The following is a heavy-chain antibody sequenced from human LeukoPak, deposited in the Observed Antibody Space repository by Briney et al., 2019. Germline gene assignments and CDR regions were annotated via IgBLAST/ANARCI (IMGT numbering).Heavy chain of an antibody. D-gene: IGHD3-3*01. Sequence: NPSETLSLTCTVSGGSISSGGYYWSWIRQHPGKGLEWIGYIYYSGSTYYNPSLKSRVTISVDTSKNQFSLKLSSVTAVDTAVYYCARGPLTIFGVVKRLGMDVWGQGTTVTVSS. CDR3: ARGPLTIFGVVKRLGMDV. V-gene: IGHV4-31*03. CDR2: IYYSGST. J-gene: IGHJ6*02. CDR1: GGSISSGGYY.